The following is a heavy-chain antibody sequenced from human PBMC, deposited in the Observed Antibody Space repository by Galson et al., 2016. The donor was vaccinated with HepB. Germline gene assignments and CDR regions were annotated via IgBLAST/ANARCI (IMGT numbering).Heavy chain of an antibody. CDR3: AKSGRYYGVDHFDY. CDR2: ISYDGSNK. J-gene: IGHJ4*02. V-gene: IGHV3-30*18. CDR1: GFTFSSYS. D-gene: IGHD4-17*01. Sequence: SLRLSCAASGFTFSSYSMNWVRQAPGKGLEWVAVISYDGSNKYYADSVKGRFTISRDNSKNTLYLQMNSLRAEDTAGYYCAKSGRYYGVDHFDYWGQGTLVTVSS.